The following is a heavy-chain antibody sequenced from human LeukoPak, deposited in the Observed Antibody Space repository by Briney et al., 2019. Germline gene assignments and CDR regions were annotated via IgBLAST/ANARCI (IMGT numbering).Heavy chain of an antibody. V-gene: IGHV3-30*03. D-gene: IGHD4-23*01. CDR1: GFTFSSYG. J-gene: IGHJ4*02. CDR2: ISYDGSNK. CDR3: ATGKVDY. Sequence: GGSLRLSCAASGFTFSSYGMHWVRQAPGKGLEWVAVISYDGSNKYYADSVKGRFTISRDNSKNMLYLQMNSLRAEDTAVYYCATGKVDYWGQGTLVTVSS.